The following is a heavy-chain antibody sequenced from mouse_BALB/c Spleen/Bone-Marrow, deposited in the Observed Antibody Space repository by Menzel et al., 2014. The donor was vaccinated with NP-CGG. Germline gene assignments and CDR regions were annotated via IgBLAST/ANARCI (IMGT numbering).Heavy chain of an antibody. CDR3: AREDGNHVGFAY. CDR1: GYTFSSYW. V-gene: IGHV1-9*01. J-gene: IGHJ3*01. D-gene: IGHD2-1*01. CDR2: ILPGSGST. Sequence: QVQLKESGAELMKPGASVKISCKATGYTFSSYWIEWVKQRPGHGLEWIGEILPGSGSTNYNEKFKGKATFTADTSSNTAYMQLSSLTSEDSAVYYCAREDGNHVGFAYWGQGTLVTVSA.